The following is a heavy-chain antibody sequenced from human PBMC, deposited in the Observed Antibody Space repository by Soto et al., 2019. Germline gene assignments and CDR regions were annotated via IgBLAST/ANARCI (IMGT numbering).Heavy chain of an antibody. CDR2: IYYSGST. CDR1: GGYISSSSYY. J-gene: IGHJ6*02. V-gene: IGHV4-39*01. CDR3: ANEHKTRTIFGLGGMDV. D-gene: IGHD3-3*01. Sequence: ASQMQSVTRTVSGGYISSSSYYLGWIRQPPGKGLEWIGSIYYSGSTDYNPSLKSRVSISVDTSKNQFSLKLSSVTAADTAVYYFANEHKTRTIFGLGGMDVWGQGTTVTVS.